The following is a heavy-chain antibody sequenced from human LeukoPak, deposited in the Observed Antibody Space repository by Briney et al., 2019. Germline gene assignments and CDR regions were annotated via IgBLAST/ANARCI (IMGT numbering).Heavy chain of an antibody. J-gene: IGHJ4*02. CDR3: ARDGYYYDSSGNFDY. V-gene: IGHV1-46*01. CDR2: INPSGGST. Sequence: GASVKVSCKASGYTFTSYYMHWVRQAPGQGLEWMGIINPSGGSTSYAQKFQGRVTMTRDTSISTAYMELSRLRSDDTAVYYCARDGYYYDSSGNFDYWGQGTLVTVSS. CDR1: GYTFTSYY. D-gene: IGHD3-22*01.